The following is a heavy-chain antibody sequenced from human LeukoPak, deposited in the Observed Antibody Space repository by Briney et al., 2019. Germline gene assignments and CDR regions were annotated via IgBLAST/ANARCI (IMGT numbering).Heavy chain of an antibody. CDR3: ARQIASAGTAGFDF. J-gene: IGHJ4*02. Sequence: PSETLSLTCTVSGGSISSYYWSWIRQPAGKRPEWIGRIYSTGSTNYNPSLKSRVTMSVDTSKNQFSLRLRSVTAADTAVYYCARQIASAGTAGFDFWGQGALVTVSS. CDR2: IYSTGST. V-gene: IGHV4-4*07. D-gene: IGHD6-13*01. CDR1: GGSISSYY.